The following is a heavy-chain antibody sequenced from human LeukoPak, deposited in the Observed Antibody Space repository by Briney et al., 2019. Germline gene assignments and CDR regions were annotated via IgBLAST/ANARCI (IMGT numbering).Heavy chain of an antibody. CDR3: AKDMSQLEPFDY. D-gene: IGHD1-1*01. CDR2: ISGSGGST. J-gene: IGHJ4*02. V-gene: IGHV3-23*01. Sequence: GGSLRLSSAASGSTFSSYAMSWVRQAPGKGLEWVSAISGSGGSTYYADSVKGRFTISRDNSKNTLYLQMNSLRAEDTAVYYCAKDMSQLEPFDYWGQGTLVTVPS. CDR1: GSTFSSYA.